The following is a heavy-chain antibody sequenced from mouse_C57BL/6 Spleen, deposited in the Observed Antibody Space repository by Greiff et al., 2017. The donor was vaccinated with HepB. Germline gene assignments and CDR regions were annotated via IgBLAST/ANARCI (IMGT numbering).Heavy chain of an antibody. CDR1: GFTFSDYG. Sequence: EVKLMESGGGLVKPGGSLKLSCAASGFTFSDYGMHWVRQAPEQGLEWVAYISSGSSTIYYADKVKGRFTISRDNAKNTLFLQMTSLRSEDTAMYYCERKGDYDVDYYAMDYWGQGTSVTVSS. V-gene: IGHV5-17*01. CDR3: ERKGDYDVDYYAMDY. D-gene: IGHD2-4*01. J-gene: IGHJ4*01. CDR2: ISSGSSTI.